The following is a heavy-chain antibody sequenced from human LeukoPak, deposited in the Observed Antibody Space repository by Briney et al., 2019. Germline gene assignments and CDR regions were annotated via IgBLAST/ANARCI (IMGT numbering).Heavy chain of an antibody. CDR3: ASQPTAAGTFFDY. CDR1: GGTFSSYA. V-gene: IGHV1-69*13. CDR2: IIPIFGTA. D-gene: IGHD6-13*01. Sequence: SVKVSCKASGGTFSSYAISWVRQAPGQGLEWMGGIIPIFGTANYAQKFQGRVTITADESTSTAYMELSSLRSEDTAVYYCASQPTAAGTFFDYWGQGTLVTVSS. J-gene: IGHJ4*02.